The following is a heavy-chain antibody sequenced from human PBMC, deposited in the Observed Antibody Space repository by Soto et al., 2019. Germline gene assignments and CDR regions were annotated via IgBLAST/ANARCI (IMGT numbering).Heavy chain of an antibody. D-gene: IGHD4-17*01. CDR3: ARDVPHDHGESSWYFDY. J-gene: IGHJ4*02. CDR2: IYYSGST. Sequence: LSLTCTVSGGSISSGGYYWSWIRQHPGKGLEWIGYIYYSGSTYYNPSLKSRVTISVDTPKNQFSLKLSSVTAADTAVYYCARDVPHDHGESSWYFDYWGQGALVTVSS. V-gene: IGHV4-31*03. CDR1: GGSISSGGYY.